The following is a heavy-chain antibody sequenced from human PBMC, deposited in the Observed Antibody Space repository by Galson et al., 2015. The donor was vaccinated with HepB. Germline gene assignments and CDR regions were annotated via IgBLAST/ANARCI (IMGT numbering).Heavy chain of an antibody. CDR3: ARLYYYDSSGYPNERNDAFDI. V-gene: IGHV1-69*13. D-gene: IGHD3-22*01. CDR1: GGTFSSYA. Sequence: SVKVSCKASGGTFSSYAISWVRQAPGQGLEWMGGIIPIFGTANYAQKFQGRVTITADESTSTAYMELSSLRSEDTAVYYCARLYYYDSSGYPNERNDAFDIWGQGTMVTVSS. J-gene: IGHJ3*02. CDR2: IIPIFGTA.